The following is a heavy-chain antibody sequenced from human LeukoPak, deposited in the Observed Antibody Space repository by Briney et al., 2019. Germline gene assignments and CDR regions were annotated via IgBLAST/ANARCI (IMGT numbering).Heavy chain of an antibody. J-gene: IGHJ4*02. Sequence: SETLSLTCAVYGGSFSGYYWGWIRQPPGKGLEWIGSIYYSGSTYYNPSLKSRVTISVDTSKNQFSLKLSFVTAADTAVYYCARLVRGVIQIDYWGQGTLVTVSS. CDR3: ARLVRGVIQIDY. CDR2: IYYSGST. D-gene: IGHD3-10*01. CDR1: GGSFSGYY. V-gene: IGHV4-39*01.